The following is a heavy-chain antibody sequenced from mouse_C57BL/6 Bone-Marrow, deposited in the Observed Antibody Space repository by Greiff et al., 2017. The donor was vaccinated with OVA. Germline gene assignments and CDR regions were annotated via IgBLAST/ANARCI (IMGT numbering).Heavy chain of an antibody. V-gene: IGHV8-8*01. CDR3: ARIVGLRREGYAMDY. Sequence: QVQLKECGPGILQPSQTLSLTCSFSGFSLSTFGMGVGWIRQPSGKGLEWLAHIWWDDDKYYNPALKSRLTISKDTSKNQVFLKIANVDTADTATYYCARIVGLRREGYAMDYWGQGTSVTVSS. J-gene: IGHJ4*01. CDR1: GFSLSTFGMG. D-gene: IGHD2-4*01. CDR2: IWWDDDK.